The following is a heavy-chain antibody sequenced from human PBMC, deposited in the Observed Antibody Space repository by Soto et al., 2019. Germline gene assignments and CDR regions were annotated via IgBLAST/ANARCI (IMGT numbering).Heavy chain of an antibody. D-gene: IGHD3-3*01. CDR2: IYWNDDK. V-gene: IGHV2-5*01. CDR3: AHRLYDFWSGYLDAFDI. CDR1: GFSLSTSEVG. J-gene: IGHJ3*02. Sequence: QITLKESGPTLVKPTQTLTLTCTFSGFSLSTSEVGVGWIRQPPGKALEWLALIYWNDDKRYSPSLKSRLTITKDTSKNQVVLTMTNMDPVDTATSYCAHRLYDFWSGYLDAFDIWGQGTMVTVSS.